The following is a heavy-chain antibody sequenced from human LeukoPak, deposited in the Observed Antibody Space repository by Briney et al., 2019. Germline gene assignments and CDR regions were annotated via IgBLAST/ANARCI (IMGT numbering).Heavy chain of an antibody. Sequence: SETLSLTCTVSGGSISSYYWSWIRQPPGKGLEWIAYIYYSGSTDYNPSLKSRVTISLDTSKNQFSLKLSSVTAADTAVYYCARDRGDYCSSTSCYVFDYWGQGTLVTVSS. CDR3: ARDRGDYCSSTSCYVFDY. J-gene: IGHJ4*02. CDR2: IYYSGST. V-gene: IGHV4-59*12. CDR1: GGSISSYY. D-gene: IGHD2-2*01.